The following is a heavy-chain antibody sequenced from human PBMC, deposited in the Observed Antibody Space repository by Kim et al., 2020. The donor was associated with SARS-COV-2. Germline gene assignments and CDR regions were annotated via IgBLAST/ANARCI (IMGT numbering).Heavy chain of an antibody. V-gene: IGHV3-11*06. CDR3: ARTQGACGSWYPCWYFDL. Sequence: KGRFTISRDNAKNSLYLQMNSLRAEDTAVYYCARTQGACGSWYPCWYFDLWGRGTLVTVSS. J-gene: IGHJ2*01. D-gene: IGHD6-13*01.